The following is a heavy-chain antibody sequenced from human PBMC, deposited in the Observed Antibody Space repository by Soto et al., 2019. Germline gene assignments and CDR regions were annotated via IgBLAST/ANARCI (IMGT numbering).Heavy chain of an antibody. CDR2: INHSGST. CDR1: GWSFSGYY. CDR3: ARAGTTMVRGVISGWFDP. Sequence: TSETLSLTCAVHGWSFSGYYWSWIRQPPGKGLEWIGEINHSGSTNYNPSLKSRVTISVDTSKNQFSLKLSSVTAADTAVYYCARAGTTMVRGVISGWFDPWGQGTLVTVSS. V-gene: IGHV4-34*01. J-gene: IGHJ5*02. D-gene: IGHD3-10*01.